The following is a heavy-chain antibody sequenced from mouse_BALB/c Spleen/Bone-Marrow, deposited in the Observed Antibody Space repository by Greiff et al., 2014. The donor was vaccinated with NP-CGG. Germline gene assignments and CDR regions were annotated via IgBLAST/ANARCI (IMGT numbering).Heavy chain of an antibody. V-gene: IGHV7-3*02. D-gene: IGHD2-1*01. J-gene: IGHJ1*01. CDR2: IRNKANGYTT. CDR3: ARDKNYGSYWYFDV. Sequence: EVKLMESGGGLVQPGGSLRLSCATSGFTFTDYYMSWVRQPPGKALEWLGFIRNKANGYTTEYSAPVKGRFTISRDNSQSILYLQMNTLRAEDSATYYCARDKNYGSYWYFDVWGAGTTVTVSS. CDR1: GFTFTDYY.